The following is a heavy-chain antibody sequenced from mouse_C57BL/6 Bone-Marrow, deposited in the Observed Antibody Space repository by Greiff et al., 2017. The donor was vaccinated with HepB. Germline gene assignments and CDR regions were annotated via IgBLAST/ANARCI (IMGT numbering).Heavy chain of an antibody. CDR2: IWSDGST. D-gene: IGHD1-1*01. CDR3: ARHGEYYGSSYGYFDY. J-gene: IGHJ2*01. Sequence: VKLQESGPGLVAPSQRLSITCTVSGFSLTSYGVHWVRQPPGKGLEWLVVIWSDGSTTYNSALKSRLSISKDNSKSQVFLKMNSLQTDDTAMYYCARHGEYYGSSYGYFDYWGQGTTLTVSS. CDR1: GFSLTSYG. V-gene: IGHV2-6-1*01.